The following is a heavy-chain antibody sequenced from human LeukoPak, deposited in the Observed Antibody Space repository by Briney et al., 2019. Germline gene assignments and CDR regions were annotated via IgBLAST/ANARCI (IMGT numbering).Heavy chain of an antibody. CDR1: GFTFSSYS. D-gene: IGHD3-22*01. J-gene: IGHJ4*02. Sequence: GGSLRLSCAASGFTFSSYSMNWVRQAPGKGLEWVSSISSSSSYIYYADSVKGRFTISRDNSKNTLYLQMNSLRAEDTAVYYCAKGSGDITMIVVGNDFDYWGQGTLVTVSS. CDR3: AKGSGDITMIVVGNDFDY. V-gene: IGHV3-21*04. CDR2: ISSSSSYI.